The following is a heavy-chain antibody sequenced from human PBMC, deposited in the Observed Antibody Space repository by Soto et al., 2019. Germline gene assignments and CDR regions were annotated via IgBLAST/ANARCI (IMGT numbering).Heavy chain of an antibody. V-gene: IGHV3-23*01. CDR2: ITGSGDIT. D-gene: IGHD6-19*01. Sequence: EVQLLESGGGLVQSGGSLRLSCATSGFTFNTYPMSWVRQAPGKGLEWVSAITGSGDITSYADSVKGRFTISRDNSKNTLYLQMNSLRAEDTAVYFCAKVGWEDFWGQGTLVTVSS. CDR1: GFTFNTYP. CDR3: AKVGWEDF. J-gene: IGHJ4*02.